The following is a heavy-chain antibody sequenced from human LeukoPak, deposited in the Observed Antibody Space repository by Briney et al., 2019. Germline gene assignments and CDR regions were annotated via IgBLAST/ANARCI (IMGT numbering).Heavy chain of an antibody. Sequence: PSQTLSLTCTVSGGSITTGNYYWNWIRQPPGKGLEWIGYIYYSGSTYYNPSLKSRLTISVDTSQSQFSLRLSSVTAADTAVYYCARTSYSSMGAFDIWGQGTMVTVSS. CDR1: GGSITTGNYY. D-gene: IGHD6-13*01. J-gene: IGHJ3*02. V-gene: IGHV4-31*03. CDR3: ARTSYSSMGAFDI. CDR2: IYYSGST.